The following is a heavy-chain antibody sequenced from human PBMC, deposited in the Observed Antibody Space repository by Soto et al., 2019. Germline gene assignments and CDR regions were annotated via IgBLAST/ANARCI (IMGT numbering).Heavy chain of an antibody. J-gene: IGHJ4*02. CDR3: AKDRVESGLGEIDY. CDR2: ISYDGSRE. V-gene: IGHV3-30*18. Sequence: QVQLVESGGGVIQPGRSLRLSCAASGFALRTSGMHWVRQAPGKGLQWVAIISYDGSREYYLDSVKGRFTISRDNPKNTLYLQMDSLRAEDTAVYYCAKDRVESGLGEIDYWGQGTLVSVSS. D-gene: IGHD3-16*01. CDR1: GFALRTSG.